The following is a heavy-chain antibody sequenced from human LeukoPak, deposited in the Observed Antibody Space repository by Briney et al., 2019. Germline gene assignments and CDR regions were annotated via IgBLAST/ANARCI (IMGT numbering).Heavy chain of an antibody. D-gene: IGHD4-23*01. CDR2: IYYSGST. CDR3: ARGVYGGNSGGTNGGY. Sequence: PSETLSLTCTGSGGSISSYYWSWIRQPPGKGLEWIGYIYYSGSTNYNPSLKSRVTISVDTSKNQFSLKLSSVTAADTAVYYCARGVYGGNSGGTNGGYWGQGTLVTVPS. J-gene: IGHJ4*02. CDR1: GGSISSYY. V-gene: IGHV4-59*01.